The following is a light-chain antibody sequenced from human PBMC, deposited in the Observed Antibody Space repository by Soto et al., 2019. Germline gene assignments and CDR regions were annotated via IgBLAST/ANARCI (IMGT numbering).Light chain of an antibody. CDR1: ESIRSY. V-gene: IGKV1-39*01. Sequence: DIQMTQSPSSLSASVGDRVTITCRASESIRSYLNWYQQKPGKAPKLLIYGASSLQSGVPSRFSGGGSGTDFTLTISSLQPEDFATYYCQQSFRTPRFTFGPGNRVDI. CDR2: GAS. CDR3: QQSFRTPRFT. J-gene: IGKJ3*01.